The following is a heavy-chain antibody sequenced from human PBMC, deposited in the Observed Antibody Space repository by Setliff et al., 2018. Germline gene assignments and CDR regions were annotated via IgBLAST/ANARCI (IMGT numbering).Heavy chain of an antibody. J-gene: IGHJ6*03. CDR3: ARVRITPYCMDV. V-gene: IGHV4-4*07. CDR2: VYTTGST. CDR1: GGSMGSYY. D-gene: IGHD3-10*01. Sequence: PSETLSLTCTVSGGSMGSYYWTWIRQSAGKGLEWIGRVYTTGSTASNPSLNSRVTMSLDKSKNQFSLKLYSVTAADTAVYCCARVRITPYCMDVWGKGTTVTVSS.